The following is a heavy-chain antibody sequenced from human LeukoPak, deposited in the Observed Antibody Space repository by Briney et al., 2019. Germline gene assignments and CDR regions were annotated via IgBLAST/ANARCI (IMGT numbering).Heavy chain of an antibody. Sequence: GGSLRLSCTASGFTFSDYWMTWVRQAPGKGLEWVANIKQDGSAKCYVDSVKGRFTISRDNAKNSLYLQMDSLRVEDTATYYCARWRGSTSERSDYWGQGTLVTVSS. CDR1: GFTFSDYW. CDR3: ARWRGSTSERSDY. J-gene: IGHJ4*02. V-gene: IGHV3-7*01. D-gene: IGHD2-2*01. CDR2: IKQDGSAK.